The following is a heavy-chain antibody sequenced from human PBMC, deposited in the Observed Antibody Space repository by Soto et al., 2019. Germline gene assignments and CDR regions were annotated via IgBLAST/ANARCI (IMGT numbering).Heavy chain of an antibody. V-gene: IGHV3-21*01. CDR3: ARYDAFKAFDL. CDR2: ISSASSSI. D-gene: IGHD1-1*01. CDR1: GFTFNSYT. Sequence: EVQLVESGGGLVKPGGSLRLSCATSGFTFNSYTMNWVRQAPGKGLEWVAPISSASSSIDFADSVKGRFTISRDNVNNSVFLQMTSLRAEDTGIYYCARYDAFKAFDLWGQGTMVTVAS. J-gene: IGHJ3*01.